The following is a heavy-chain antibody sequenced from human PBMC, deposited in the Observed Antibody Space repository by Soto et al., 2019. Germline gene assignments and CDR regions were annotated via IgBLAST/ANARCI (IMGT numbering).Heavy chain of an antibody. J-gene: IGHJ4*02. CDR2: IYWDDDK. Sequence: VSGPTLVNPTQTLTLTCPFSGFSLTTTGVGVGWVRQPPGKALEWLGIIYWDDDKRYSPSLKSRLTITKDTPKNQVVLTMTNMDPVDTARYYCAHSVYDSSGYYWAFHYWGQGMLVTVSS. CDR1: GFSLTTTGVG. V-gene: IGHV2-5*02. CDR3: AHSVYDSSGYYWAFHY. D-gene: IGHD3-22*01.